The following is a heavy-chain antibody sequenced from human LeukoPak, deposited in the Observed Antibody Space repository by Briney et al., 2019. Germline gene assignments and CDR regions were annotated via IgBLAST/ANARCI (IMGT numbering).Heavy chain of an antibody. CDR1: GGSISSYY. V-gene: IGHV4-59*01. J-gene: IGHJ4*02. CDR3: ARLSSSWDSGYFDY. CDR2: IYYSGST. D-gene: IGHD6-13*01. Sequence: LKTLSLTCTVSGGSISSYYWSWIRQPPGKGLEWIGYIYYSGSTNYNPSLKSRVTISVDTSKNQFSLKLSSVTAADTAVCYCARLSSSWDSGYFDYWGQGTLVTVSS.